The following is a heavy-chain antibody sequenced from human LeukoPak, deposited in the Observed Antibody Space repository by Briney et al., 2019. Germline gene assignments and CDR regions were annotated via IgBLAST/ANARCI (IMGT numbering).Heavy chain of an antibody. J-gene: IGHJ4*02. CDR3: AKGGAFDWLEYYFDY. D-gene: IGHD3-9*01. CDR2: ISGSGGST. Sequence: GRSLRLSCAASGFTFSSYGMHWVRQAPGKGLEWVSAISGSGGSTYYADSVKGRFTISRDNSKNTLYLQMNSLRAEDTAVYYCAKGGAFDWLEYYFDYWGQGTLVTVSS. V-gene: IGHV3-23*01. CDR1: GFTFSSYG.